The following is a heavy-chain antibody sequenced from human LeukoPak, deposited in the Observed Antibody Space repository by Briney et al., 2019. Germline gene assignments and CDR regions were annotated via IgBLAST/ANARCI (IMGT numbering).Heavy chain of an antibody. CDR1: GFTFSDYY. CDR3: ARDLGGYCSSTSCYDGAFDI. CDR2: ISSSGSTI. V-gene: IGHV3-11*01. Sequence: PGGSLRLSCAASGFTFSDYYTSWIRQAPGKGLEWVSYISSSGSTIYYADSVKGRFTISRDNAKNSLYLQMNSLRAEDTAVYYCARDLGGYCSSTSCYDGAFDIWGQGTMVTVSS. D-gene: IGHD2-2*01. J-gene: IGHJ3*02.